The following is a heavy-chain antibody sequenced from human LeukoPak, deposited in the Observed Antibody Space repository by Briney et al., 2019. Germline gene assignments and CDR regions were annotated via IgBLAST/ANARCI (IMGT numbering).Heavy chain of an antibody. CDR2: IYYSGST. CDR1: GGSISSGGYY. Sequence: PSETLSLTCTVSGGSISSGGYYWSWIRQHPGKGPEWIGYIYYSGSTYYNPSLKSRVTISVDTSKNQFSLKLSSVTAADTAVYYCARLRRAADFDYWGQGTLVTVSS. J-gene: IGHJ4*02. V-gene: IGHV4-31*03. D-gene: IGHD2-15*01. CDR3: ARLRRAADFDY.